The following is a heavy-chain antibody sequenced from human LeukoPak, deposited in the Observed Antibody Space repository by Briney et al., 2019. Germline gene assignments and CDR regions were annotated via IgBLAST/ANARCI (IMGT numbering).Heavy chain of an antibody. CDR2: ISYDGSNK. Sequence: GGSLRLSCAASGFTFSSYAMHWVRQAPGKGLEWVAVISYDGSNKYYADSVKGRFTISRDNSKNTLYLQMNSRRAEDTAVYYCARDSYGMDVWGQGTTVTVSS. CDR1: GFTFSSYA. J-gene: IGHJ6*02. V-gene: IGHV3-30*04. CDR3: ARDSYGMDV.